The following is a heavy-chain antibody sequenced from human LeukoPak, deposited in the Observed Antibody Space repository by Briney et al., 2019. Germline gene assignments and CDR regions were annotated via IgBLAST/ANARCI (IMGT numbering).Heavy chain of an antibody. J-gene: IGHJ4*02. D-gene: IGHD3-22*01. CDR2: IYYSGST. CDR3: ARQIPYYYDSSGYYSQYYSDY. V-gene: IGHV4-59*01. CDR1: GGSISNYY. Sequence: SETLSLTCTVSGGSISNYYWSWIRQPPGKGLEWIGYIYYSGSTNYNPSLKSRVTISVDTSKNQFSLKLSSVTAADTAVYYCARQIPYYYDSSGYYSQYYSDYWGQGTLVTVSS.